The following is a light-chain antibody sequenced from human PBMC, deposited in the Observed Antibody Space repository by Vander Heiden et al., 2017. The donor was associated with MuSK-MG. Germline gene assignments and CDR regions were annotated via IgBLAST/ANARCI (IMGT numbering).Light chain of an antibody. V-gene: IGKV1-39*01. CDR2: AAS. J-gene: IGKJ4*01. CDR1: QSISSY. CDR3: QQSDSTPIT. Sequence: DIQMTQSPSSLPASVGDRDTITCRASQSISSYLNWYQQKPGKAPKLLIYAASSLQSGVPSRFSGSGSGTDFTLTISRLQPEDFATYYCQQSDSTPITFGGGTKVEIK.